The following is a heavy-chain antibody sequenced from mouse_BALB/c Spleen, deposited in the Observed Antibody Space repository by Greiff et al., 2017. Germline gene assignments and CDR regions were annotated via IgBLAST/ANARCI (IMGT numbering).Heavy chain of an antibody. CDR3: ARGFWYFDV. CDR2: IRNKANGYTT. Sequence: EVHLVESGGGLVQPGGSLRLSCATSGFTFTDYYMSWVRQPPGKALEWLGFIRNKANGYTTEYSASVKGRFTISRDNSQSILYLQMNTLRAEDSATYYCARGFWYFDVWGAGTTVTVSS. V-gene: IGHV7-3*02. CDR1: GFTFTDYY. J-gene: IGHJ1*01.